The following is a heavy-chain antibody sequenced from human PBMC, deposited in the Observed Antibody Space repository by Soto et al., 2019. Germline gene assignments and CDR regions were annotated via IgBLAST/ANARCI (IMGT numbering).Heavy chain of an antibody. V-gene: IGHV3-30-3*02. CDR3: AKLSFFHPLVFDY. J-gene: IGHJ4*02. CDR2: ISYDGSNK. CDR1: GFTFSSYA. Sequence: GGSLRLSCAASGFTFSSYAMHWVRQAPGKGLEWVAFISYDGSNKYYADSVKGRFTISRDNSKNTLYLQMNSLRAEDTAVYYCAKLSFFHPLVFDYPGQGTLVIVSS. D-gene: IGHD2-2*01.